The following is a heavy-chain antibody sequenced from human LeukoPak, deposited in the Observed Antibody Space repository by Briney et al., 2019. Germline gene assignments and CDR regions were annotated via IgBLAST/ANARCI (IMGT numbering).Heavy chain of an antibody. CDR2: INPNSGGT. CDR3: AKGGYYYDSSGYYDYYYYYMDV. J-gene: IGHJ6*03. Sequence: GASVKVSCKASGYTFTDYFIHWVRQAPGQGLEWMGWINPNSGGTNYAQKFQGRVTMTRDTSISTAYMELSRLRSDDTAVYYCAKGGYYYDSSGYYDYYYYYMDVWGKGTTVTVSS. CDR1: GYTFTDYF. V-gene: IGHV1-2*02. D-gene: IGHD3-22*01.